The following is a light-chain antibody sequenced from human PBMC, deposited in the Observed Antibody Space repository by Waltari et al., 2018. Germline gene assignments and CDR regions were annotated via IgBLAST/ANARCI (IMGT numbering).Light chain of an antibody. CDR1: SSDVGTYNL. V-gene: IGLV2-23*01. CDR2: EGN. Sequence: QSALTQPASVSGSPGQSITISSTGTSSDVGTYNLVSWYKHHPDKAPKLIIYEGNNRPAGVSNRLSGSNSGNTASLPIAGLQAEDEADYYCCSFAAGSILVFGGGTKLTVL. CDR3: CSFAAGSILV. J-gene: IGLJ3*02.